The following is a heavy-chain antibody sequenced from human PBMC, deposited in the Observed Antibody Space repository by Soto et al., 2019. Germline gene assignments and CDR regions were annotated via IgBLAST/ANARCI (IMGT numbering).Heavy chain of an antibody. D-gene: IGHD1-1*01. J-gene: IGHJ4*02. CDR1: GFTFSGYV. CDR2: PSHHRSNK. V-gene: IGHV3-30*18. Sequence: WGSLRISCASSGFTFSGYVMHWLRQAPGKGLELLAPPSHHRSNKDYVDSVNGRFTISIDNSKNTLYLQMNSLRAEDTSVYYCAKEAGHNPLDFWGQGTMVTVSS. CDR3: AKEAGHNPLDF.